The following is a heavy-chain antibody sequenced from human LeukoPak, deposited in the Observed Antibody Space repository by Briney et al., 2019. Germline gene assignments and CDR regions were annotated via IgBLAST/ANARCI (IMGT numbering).Heavy chain of an antibody. CDR1: GGSFSGYY. CDR3: ARGNRGYSYGYYFDY. Sequence: SETLSLTCAVYGGSFSGYYWSWIRQPPGKGLEWIGEINHSGSTNYNPSLKSRVTISVDTSKNQFSLELSSVTAADTAVYYCARGNRGYSYGYYFDYWGQGTLVTVSS. V-gene: IGHV4-34*01. D-gene: IGHD5-18*01. J-gene: IGHJ4*02. CDR2: INHSGST.